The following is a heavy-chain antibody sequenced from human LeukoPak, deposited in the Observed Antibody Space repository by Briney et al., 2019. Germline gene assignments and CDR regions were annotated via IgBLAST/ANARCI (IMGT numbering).Heavy chain of an antibody. Sequence: GGSLRLSCAASGFTFSSYGMSWVRQDPGKGQEWVSAISGSGGSTYYADSVKGRFTISRDNAKNSLYLQMNSLRAEDTAVYYCARDQYYDSSGYYSYWGQGTLVTVSS. CDR3: ARDQYYDSSGYYSY. D-gene: IGHD3-22*01. CDR2: ISGSGGST. CDR1: GFTFSSYG. J-gene: IGHJ4*02. V-gene: IGHV3-23*01.